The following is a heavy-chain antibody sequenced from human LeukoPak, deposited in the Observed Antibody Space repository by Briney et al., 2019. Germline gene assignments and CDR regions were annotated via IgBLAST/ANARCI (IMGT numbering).Heavy chain of an antibody. Sequence: ASVKVSCKASGGTFSSYAISWVRQAPGQGLEWMGWINPKNDGTNYAQNFQDRATMTTDTSAATAYMELSSLSSDDTDVYFCAKDSSGYLTLRYGMDVWGQGTTITVSS. D-gene: IGHD3-22*01. CDR2: INPKNDGT. V-gene: IGHV1-2*02. J-gene: IGHJ6*02. CDR1: GGTFSSYA. CDR3: AKDSSGYLTLRYGMDV.